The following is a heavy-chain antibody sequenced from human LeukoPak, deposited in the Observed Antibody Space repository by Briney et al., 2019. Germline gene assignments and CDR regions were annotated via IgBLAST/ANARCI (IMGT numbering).Heavy chain of an antibody. CDR2: IYSGGST. J-gene: IGHJ4*02. D-gene: IGHD2-15*01. V-gene: IGHV3-53*01. CDR3: ATRYCSGGRCRDY. Sequence: GGSLRLSCAASGFTVSSNYMSWVRQAPGKGLEWVSVIYSGGSTYYADSVKGRFTISRDNSKNTLYLQMNSLRAEDTAVYYCATRYCSGGRCRDYWGQGTLVTVSS. CDR1: GFTVSSNY.